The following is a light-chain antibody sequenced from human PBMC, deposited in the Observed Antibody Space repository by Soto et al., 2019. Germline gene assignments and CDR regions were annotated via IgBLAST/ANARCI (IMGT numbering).Light chain of an antibody. CDR3: ASYTTSITVV. CDR2: EVS. J-gene: IGLJ2*01. V-gene: IGLV2-18*02. Sequence: QSVLTQPPSVSGSPGQSVTISCTGTSSDIGSYNRVSWYQQPPGTAPKLIIYEVSNRPSGLPDRFSGSKSGNTASLTISGLQADDEADYYCASYTTSITVVFGGGTKLTVL. CDR1: SSDIGSYNR.